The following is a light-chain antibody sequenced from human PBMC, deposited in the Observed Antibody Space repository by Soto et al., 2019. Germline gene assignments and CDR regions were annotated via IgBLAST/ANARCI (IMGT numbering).Light chain of an antibody. CDR3: QQRSNWPPL. J-gene: IGKJ3*01. V-gene: IGKV3-11*01. CDR1: QSVSSY. Sequence: EIVLTQSPATLSLSPRERATLSCSASQSVSSYLAGYQQKPGQAPRHLIYDASNRATGIPARFSGSGSGTDFTLTICSLEPEDFAVYYCQQRSNWPPLFGPGTKVDIK. CDR2: DAS.